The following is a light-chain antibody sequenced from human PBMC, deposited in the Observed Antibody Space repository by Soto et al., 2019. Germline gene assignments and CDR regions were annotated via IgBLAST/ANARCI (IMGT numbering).Light chain of an antibody. CDR2: RTF. Sequence: EIVLTQSPGTLSLSPGERATLSCRASQSIASSYLAWYQQKPGQPPRLPLYRTFNRATGIPDRFSASGCGTDFTLTIRRLEPEDFAVYFCQQFSRPPLTFGGGTKVEI. J-gene: IGKJ4*01. CDR1: QSIASSY. CDR3: QQFSRPPLT. V-gene: IGKV3-20*01.